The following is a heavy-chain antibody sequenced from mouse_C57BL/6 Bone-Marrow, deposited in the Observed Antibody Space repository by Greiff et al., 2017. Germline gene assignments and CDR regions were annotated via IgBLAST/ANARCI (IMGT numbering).Heavy chain of an antibody. Sequence: VQLQQPGAELVKPGASVKLSCKASGYTFTSYWMQWVKQRPGQGLEWIGEIDPSDSYTNYNQKFKGKATLTVDTSSSTAYMQLSSLTSEDSAVYYCARDDYGYFDYWGRGTTLTVSS. V-gene: IGHV1-50*01. CDR1: GYTFTSYW. D-gene: IGHD2-4*01. CDR3: ARDDYGYFDY. CDR2: IDPSDSYT. J-gene: IGHJ2*01.